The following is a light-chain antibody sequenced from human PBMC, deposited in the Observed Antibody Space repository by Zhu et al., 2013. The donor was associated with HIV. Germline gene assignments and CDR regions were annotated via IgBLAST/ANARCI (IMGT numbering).Light chain of an antibody. J-gene: IGKJ1*01. CDR1: QSVSSD. V-gene: IGKV3D-15*01. CDR2: VAS. CDR3: QQYDSSAWT. Sequence: EIVMTQSPATLSVSPGERATLSCRASQSVSSDLAWSQQKPDQAPRLLIYVASTRATGIPDRFSGSGSGTDFTLTISRLEPEDFAVYYCQQYDSSAWTFGQGTKVEIK.